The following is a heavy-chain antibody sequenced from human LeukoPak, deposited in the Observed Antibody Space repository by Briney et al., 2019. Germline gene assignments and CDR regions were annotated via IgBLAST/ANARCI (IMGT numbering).Heavy chain of an antibody. V-gene: IGHV2-70*01. J-gene: IGHJ4*02. CDR1: GFSLSTSGMC. D-gene: IGHD3-22*01. Sequence: SGPTLLKPTQTLTLTCTFSGFSLSTSGMCVSWIRQPPEKALEWLALIDWDDDKYYSTSLKTRLTISKDTSKNQVVLTMTNMDPVDTATYYCARIRQGYYDSSGLDYWGQGTLVTVSS. CDR3: ARIRQGYYDSSGLDY. CDR2: IDWDDDK.